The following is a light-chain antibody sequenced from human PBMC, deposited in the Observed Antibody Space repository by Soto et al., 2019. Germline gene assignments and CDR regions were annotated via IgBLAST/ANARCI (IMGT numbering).Light chain of an antibody. CDR2: EVS. CDR1: SSDVGSYNR. V-gene: IGLV2-18*02. J-gene: IGLJ2*01. Sequence: QSALTQPPSVSGSPGQSVTISCTGTSSDVGSYNRVSWYQQPPGTAPKLMIHEVSNRPSGVPDRFSGSKSGNTASLTISGLQAEDEADYYCSSYTSSITVVFGGGTKLTVL. CDR3: SSYTSSITVV.